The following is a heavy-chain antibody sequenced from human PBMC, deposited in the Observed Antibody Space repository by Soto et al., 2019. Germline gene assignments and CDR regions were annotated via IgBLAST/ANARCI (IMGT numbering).Heavy chain of an antibody. Sequence: SETLSLTCTVSGGSISSYYWSWIRQPPGKGLEWIGYIYYSGSTNYNPSLKSRVTISVDTSRNQFSLKLSSVTAADTAVYYCARDRTGTTGFDYWGQGTLVTVSS. CDR2: IYYSGST. CDR3: ARDRTGTTGFDY. D-gene: IGHD1-7*01. V-gene: IGHV4-59*01. CDR1: GGSISSYY. J-gene: IGHJ4*02.